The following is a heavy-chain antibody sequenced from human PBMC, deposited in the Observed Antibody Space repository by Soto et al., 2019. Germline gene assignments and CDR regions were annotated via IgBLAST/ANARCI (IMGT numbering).Heavy chain of an antibody. CDR3: ARVLRYCSSTSCHALGYDYGMDV. V-gene: IGHV4-30-4*01. D-gene: IGHD2-2*01. Sequence: SETLSLTCTVSGGSVSSGNYYWSWIRQPPGKGLEWIGYIYYSGSTYYNPSLKSRVTISVDTSKNQFSLKLSSVTAADTAVYYCARVLRYCSSTSCHALGYDYGMDVWGQGTTVTVSS. CDR2: IYYSGST. CDR1: GGSVSSGNYY. J-gene: IGHJ6*02.